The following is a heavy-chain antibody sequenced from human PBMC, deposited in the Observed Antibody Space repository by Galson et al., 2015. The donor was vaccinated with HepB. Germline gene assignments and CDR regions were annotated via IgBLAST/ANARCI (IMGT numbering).Heavy chain of an antibody. D-gene: IGHD3-16*01. CDR3: GRMYYDYVWGSSPAAIDY. CDR1: GGSINNYN. CDR2: IYYNGYT. Sequence: LTCTVSGGSINNYNWSWIRQPPGKELEWIGYIYYNGYTNYNPSLKSRVTISVDTSKNQFSLKLRAVTAADTALYYCGRMYYDYVWGSSPAAIDYWGQGTLVTVSS. J-gene: IGHJ4*02. V-gene: IGHV4-59*01.